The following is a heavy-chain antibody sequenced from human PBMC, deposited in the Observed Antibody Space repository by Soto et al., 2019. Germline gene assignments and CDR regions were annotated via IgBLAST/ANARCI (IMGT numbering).Heavy chain of an antibody. Sequence: QMQLVQSGPEVKKPGTSVKVSCKASGFTFTSSAVQWVRQARGQRLEWIGWIVVGSGNTNYAQKFQERVTITRDMSKSTAYMELSSLSSEDTAVYYCAAGAPLGYQLLQGWFDPWGQGTLVTVSS. V-gene: IGHV1-58*01. CDR3: AAGAPLGYQLLQGWFDP. CDR2: IVVGSGNT. CDR1: GFTFTSSA. J-gene: IGHJ5*02. D-gene: IGHD2-2*01.